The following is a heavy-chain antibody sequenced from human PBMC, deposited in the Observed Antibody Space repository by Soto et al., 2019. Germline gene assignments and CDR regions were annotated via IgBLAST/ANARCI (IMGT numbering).Heavy chain of an antibody. V-gene: IGHV1-2*04. D-gene: IGHD1-26*01. CDR2: INPNSGGT. CDR3: ARDHRRELLSGGPNNASDI. CDR1: GHTFTVYY. Sequence: ASVKVSCKASGHTFTVYYMHWVRQAPGQGLEWMGWINPNSGGTNYAQKFQGWVTMTRDTSISTAYMELSRLRSDDTAVYYCARDHRRELLSGGPNNASDIWGQGTMVTVSS. J-gene: IGHJ3*02.